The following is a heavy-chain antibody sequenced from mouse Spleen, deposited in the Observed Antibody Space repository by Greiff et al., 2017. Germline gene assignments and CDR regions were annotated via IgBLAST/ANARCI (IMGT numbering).Heavy chain of an antibody. J-gene: IGHJ4*01. V-gene: IGHV5-17*01. CDR1: GFTFSDYG. CDR3: ARKYGNYGGYAMDY. D-gene: IGHD2-1*01. CDR2: ISSGSSTI. Sequence: EVHLVESGGGLVKPGGSLKLSCAASGFTFSDYGMHWVRQAPEKGLEWVAYISSGSSTIYYADTVKGRFTISRDNAKNTLFLQMTSLRSEDTAMYYCARKYGNYGGYAMDYWGQGTSVTVSS.